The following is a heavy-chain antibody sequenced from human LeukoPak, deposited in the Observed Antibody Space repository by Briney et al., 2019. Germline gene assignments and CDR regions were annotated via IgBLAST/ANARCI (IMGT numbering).Heavy chain of an antibody. CDR1: GFTFSSYW. D-gene: IGHD3-22*01. Sequence: GGSLRLSCAASGFTFSSYWMSWARQAPGKGLEWVANIKQDGSEKYYVDSVKGRFTISRDNAKNSLYLQMNSLRAEDTAVYYSARDSLGYYYDSSGSTLDYWGQGTLVTVSS. V-gene: IGHV3-7*01. CDR3: ARDSLGYYYDSSGSTLDY. CDR2: IKQDGSEK. J-gene: IGHJ4*02.